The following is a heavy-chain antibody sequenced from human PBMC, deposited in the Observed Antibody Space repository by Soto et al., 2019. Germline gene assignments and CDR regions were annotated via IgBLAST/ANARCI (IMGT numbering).Heavy chain of an antibody. CDR3: PRQPSP. J-gene: IGHJ5*02. V-gene: IGHV4-30-2*01. Sequence: PSETLSLTCAVSGGSISSCGYSWSWIRQPPGKGLEWIGYIYHSGSTYYNPSLKSRVTISVDRSKNQFSLKLNSVTAADTAVYYCPRQPSPWGQGTLVTVSS. CDR1: GGSISSCGYS. CDR2: IYHSGST.